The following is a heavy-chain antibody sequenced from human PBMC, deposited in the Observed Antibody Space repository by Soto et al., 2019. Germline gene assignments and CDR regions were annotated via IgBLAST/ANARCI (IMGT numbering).Heavy chain of an antibody. V-gene: IGHV3-23*01. CDR2: ISGSGGST. D-gene: IGHD2-21*02. Sequence: GGSLRLSCAASGFTFSSYAMSWVRQAPGKGLEWVSAISGSGGSTYYADSVKGRFTISRDNSKNTLYLQMNSLRAEYTAVYYCAKARGDRTPEQYFDYWGQGTLVTVSS. CDR3: AKARGDRTPEQYFDY. CDR1: GFTFSSYA. J-gene: IGHJ4*02.